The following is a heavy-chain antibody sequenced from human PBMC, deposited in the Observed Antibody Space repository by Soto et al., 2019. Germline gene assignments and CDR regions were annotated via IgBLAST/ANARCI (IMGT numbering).Heavy chain of an antibody. CDR1: GYTFTSYY. J-gene: IGHJ4*02. D-gene: IGHD3-10*01. Sequence: QVQLVQSGAEVKKPGASVKVSCKASGYTFTSYYMHWVRQAPGQGLEWMGIINPSGGSTSYAQKFQGRVTMTRDTSTSTVYMELSSPRSEDTAVYYCARSPLLRYYGSGSYSPFDYWGQGTLVTVSS. V-gene: IGHV1-46*01. CDR3: ARSPLLRYYGSGSYSPFDY. CDR2: INPSGGST.